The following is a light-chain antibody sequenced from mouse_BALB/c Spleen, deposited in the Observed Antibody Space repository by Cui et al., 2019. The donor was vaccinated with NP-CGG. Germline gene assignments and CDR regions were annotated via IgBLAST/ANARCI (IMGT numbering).Light chain of an antibody. CDR2: GTN. CDR1: TGGVTTSNY. CDR3: ALWYSNHWV. Sequence: QAVVTQESALTTSPGETVTLTCRSSTGGVTTSNYANWVQAKPDHLFTGLIGGTNNRVPGVPARFSGSLIGDKAALTITGAQTEDEAIYFCALWYSNHWVFGGGSKLTVL. J-gene: IGLJ1*01. V-gene: IGLV1*01.